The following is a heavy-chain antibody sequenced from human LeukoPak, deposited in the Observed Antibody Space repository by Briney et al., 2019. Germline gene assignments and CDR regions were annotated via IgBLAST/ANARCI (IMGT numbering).Heavy chain of an antibody. CDR1: GFTFSSYS. V-gene: IGHV3-21*01. D-gene: IGHD4-17*01. J-gene: IGHJ4*02. Sequence: GGSLRLSCAASGFTFSSYSMNWVRQAPGKGLEWVSSISSSSSYIYYADSVKGRFTISRDNAKNSRYLQMNSLRAEDTAVYYCARDYGDYYFDYWGQGTQVTVSS. CDR2: ISSSSSYI. CDR3: ARDYGDYYFDY.